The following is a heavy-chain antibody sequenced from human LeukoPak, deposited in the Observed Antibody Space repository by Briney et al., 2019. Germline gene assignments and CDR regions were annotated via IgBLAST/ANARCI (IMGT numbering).Heavy chain of an antibody. CDR3: ASNYGSGGRDAFDI. Sequence: GSLRLSCAASGFTFSSYWMSWIRQPPGKGLEWIGYIYYSGSTNYNPSLKSRVTISVDTSKNQFSLKLSSVTAADTAVYYCASNYGSGGRDAFDIWGQGTMVTVSS. D-gene: IGHD3-10*01. CDR1: GFTFSSYW. V-gene: IGHV4-59*01. CDR2: IYYSGST. J-gene: IGHJ3*02.